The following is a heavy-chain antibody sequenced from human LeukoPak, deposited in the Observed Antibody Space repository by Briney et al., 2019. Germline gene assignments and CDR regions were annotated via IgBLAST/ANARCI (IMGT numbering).Heavy chain of an antibody. J-gene: IGHJ4*02. D-gene: IGHD2-2*01. CDR2: IHTSGNT. V-gene: IGHV4-4*07. Sequence: SETLSLTCTVSGGSISSYYWSWIRQLAGKGLEYIGRIHTSGNTNYNPSLKSRISMSVDTSKNQFSLNLSSVTAADTAVYYCARDAGYCSSTSCSDYWGQGTLVTVSS. CDR1: GGSISSYY. CDR3: ARDAGYCSSTSCSDY.